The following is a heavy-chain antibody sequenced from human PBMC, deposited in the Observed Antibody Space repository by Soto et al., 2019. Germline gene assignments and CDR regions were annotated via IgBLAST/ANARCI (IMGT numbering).Heavy chain of an antibody. Sequence: QVHLVQSGAEVKKPGSSVNVSCKASGGTFSNYAITWVRQAPGQGLEWVGRIIPIFGTTNVAQKFQGRVTITADESTTTAYMELSGLRSDDTAVSYCAKDGGADGYFGNWLDPWGQGTLVTVSS. J-gene: IGHJ5*02. D-gene: IGHD5-12*01. CDR1: GGTFSNYA. CDR2: IIPIFGTT. CDR3: AKDGGADGYFGNWLDP. V-gene: IGHV1-69*15.